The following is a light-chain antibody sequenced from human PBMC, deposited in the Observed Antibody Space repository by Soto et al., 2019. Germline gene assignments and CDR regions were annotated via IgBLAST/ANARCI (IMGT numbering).Light chain of an antibody. Sequence: QSVLTQPASVSGSPGQSITISCTGTSSDVGGFNYVSWYQQHPGKAPKLMIFEVNNRPSGVSNRFSGSKSGNTASLTISGLQPEDGADYYCSSFVAGNNYWVFGGGTKLTVL. CDR3: SSFVAGNNYWV. CDR1: SSDVGGFNY. CDR2: EVN. V-gene: IGLV2-14*01. J-gene: IGLJ3*02.